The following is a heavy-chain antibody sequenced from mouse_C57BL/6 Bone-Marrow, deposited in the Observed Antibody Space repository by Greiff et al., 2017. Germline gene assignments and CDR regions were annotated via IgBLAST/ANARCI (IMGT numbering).Heavy chain of an antibody. CDR2: IYPGSGNT. D-gene: IGHD3-2*02. Sequence: QVQLQQSGPELVKPGASVKISCKASGYSFTSYYIHWVKQRPGPGLEWIGWIYPGSGNTKYNEKFKGKATLTADTSSSPAYMQLSSLTSEDSAVYYCARKGQLRRRDYFDYWGQGTTLTVSS. J-gene: IGHJ2*01. CDR3: ARKGQLRRRDYFDY. V-gene: IGHV1-66*01. CDR1: GYSFTSYY.